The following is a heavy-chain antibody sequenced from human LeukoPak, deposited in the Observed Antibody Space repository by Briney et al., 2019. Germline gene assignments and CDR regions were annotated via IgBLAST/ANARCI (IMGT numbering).Heavy chain of an antibody. V-gene: IGHV4-39*07. CDR1: GDSISTSNYY. CDR2: VYYSGST. D-gene: IGHD4-17*01. CDR3: ARSHLGDYYFDY. J-gene: IGHJ4*02. Sequence: SETLSLTCTVSGDSISTSNYYWAWIRQTPGKGLELIGSVYYSGSTFYNPSLESRVTMSVDTSKNQFSLKLNSVTAADTAVYYCARSHLGDYYFDYWGQGTLVIVSS.